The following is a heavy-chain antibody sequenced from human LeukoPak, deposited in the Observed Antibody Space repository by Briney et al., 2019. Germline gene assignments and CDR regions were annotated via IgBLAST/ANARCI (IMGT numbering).Heavy chain of an antibody. CDR3: ARQPGGTAAFDL. V-gene: IGHV4-59*08. CDR2: IYYSGST. D-gene: IGHD1-14*01. CDR1: GGSISSYY. Sequence: SETLSLTRMLSGGSISSYYWSWVRQPLPKGLEWIAYIYYSGSTNYNPSLKSRVTISVDTSRNQFSLTLSSVTAADTAVYYCARQPGGTAAFDLWGQGTMVTVSS. J-gene: IGHJ3*01.